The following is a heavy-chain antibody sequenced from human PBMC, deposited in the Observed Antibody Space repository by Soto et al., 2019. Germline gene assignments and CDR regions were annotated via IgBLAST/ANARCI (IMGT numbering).Heavy chain of an antibody. CDR3: ARLSRPGIAVAGTTGELYYYYYGMDV. CDR2: IYPGDSDT. J-gene: IGHJ6*02. CDR1: GCSFTSYW. D-gene: IGHD6-19*01. Sequence: GESLKISCKGSGCSFTSYWIGWVRQMPGKGLEWMGIIYPGDSDTRYSPSFQGQVTISADKSISTAYLQWSSLKASDTAMYYCARLSRPGIAVAGTTGELYYYYYGMDVWGQGTTVTVSS. V-gene: IGHV5-51*01.